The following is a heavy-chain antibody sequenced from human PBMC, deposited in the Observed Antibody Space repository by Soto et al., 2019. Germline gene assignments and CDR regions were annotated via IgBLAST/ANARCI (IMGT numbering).Heavy chain of an antibody. CDR2: ISGDSSTI. J-gene: IGHJ4*02. V-gene: IGHV3-48*02. Sequence: GGSLRLSCAASGFTLSSYSMNWVRQAPGEGLEWVSYISGDSSTIYYADSVKGRFTISRDNAKNSLSLQMNSLRDEDTAVYYCARGRGYCSGGNCNFDFWGQGTLVTVS. D-gene: IGHD2-15*01. CDR3: ARGRGYCSGGNCNFDF. CDR1: GFTLSSYS.